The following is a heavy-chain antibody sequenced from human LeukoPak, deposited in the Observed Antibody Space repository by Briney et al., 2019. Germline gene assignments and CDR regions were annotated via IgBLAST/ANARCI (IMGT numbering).Heavy chain of an antibody. Sequence: SQTLSLTCTVATGSISSSSYYWGWIRQPPVKGLEWIGSIYYSGSTYYNPSLKSRVTISVDTSKNQFSLKLSSVTAADTAVYYCARGHSGNINGFDYWGQGTLVTVSS. CDR1: TGSISSSSYY. J-gene: IGHJ4*02. CDR2: IYYSGST. D-gene: IGHD1-26*01. V-gene: IGHV4-39*07. CDR3: ARGHSGNINGFDY.